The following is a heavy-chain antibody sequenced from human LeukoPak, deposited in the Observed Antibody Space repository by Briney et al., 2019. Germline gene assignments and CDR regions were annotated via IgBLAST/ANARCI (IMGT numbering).Heavy chain of an antibody. CDR3: ANGGLWLPIRSD. Sequence: PGGSLRLSCAGSGFTFSSYTMNCVRQAPGKGLEWVSYMSKSSTIYYADSVKGRFTISRDNSKNTLFLQMNSLRAEDTAVYYCANGGLWLPIRSDWGQGTLVTVSS. CDR2: MSKSSTI. D-gene: IGHD5-18*01. J-gene: IGHJ4*02. V-gene: IGHV3-48*01. CDR1: GFTFSSYT.